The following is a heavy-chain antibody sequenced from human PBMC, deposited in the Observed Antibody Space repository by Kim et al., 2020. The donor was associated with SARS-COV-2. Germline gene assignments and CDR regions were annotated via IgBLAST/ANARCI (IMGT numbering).Heavy chain of an antibody. J-gene: IGHJ6*02. CDR2: INPNSGGT. Sequence: ASVKVSCKASGYTFTGYYMHWVRQAPGQGLEWMGWINPNSGGTNYAQKFQGRVTMTRDTSISTAYMELSRLRSDDTAVYYCAREGVLRYFDWLLEIPEKPHLYYYGMDVWGQGTTVTVSS. CDR1: GYTFTGYY. V-gene: IGHV1-2*02. CDR3: AREGVLRYFDWLLEIPEKPHLYYYGMDV. D-gene: IGHD3-9*01.